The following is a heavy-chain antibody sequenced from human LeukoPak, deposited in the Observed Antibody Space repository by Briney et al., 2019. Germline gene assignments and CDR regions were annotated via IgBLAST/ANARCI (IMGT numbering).Heavy chain of an antibody. V-gene: IGHV1-46*01. Sequence: ASVKVSCKASGYTFTSYYMHWVRQAPGQGLEWMGIINPSGGSTSYAQKFQGRVTMTRDTSTSTVYMELSSLRSEDTAVYYCARVTPEQKYSMKFDPWGQGTLVTVPS. CDR3: ARVTPEQKYSMKFDP. J-gene: IGHJ5*02. CDR2: INPSGGST. CDR1: GYTFTSYY. D-gene: IGHD6-6*01.